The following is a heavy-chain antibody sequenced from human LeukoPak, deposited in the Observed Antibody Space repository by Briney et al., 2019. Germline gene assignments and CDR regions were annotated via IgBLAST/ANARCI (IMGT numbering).Heavy chain of an antibody. D-gene: IGHD6-6*01. CDR3: ARRTYSSSSSLFDY. V-gene: IGHV1-18*01. Sequence: GASVKVSCKASGYTFTSYGVSWVRQAHGQGLEWMAWISAYNGNTNYAQNLQGRFTMTTDTSTRTAYMELRSLRSDDTAFYYCARRTYSSSSSLFDYWGQGTLVTVSS. J-gene: IGHJ4*02. CDR1: GYTFTSYG. CDR2: ISAYNGNT.